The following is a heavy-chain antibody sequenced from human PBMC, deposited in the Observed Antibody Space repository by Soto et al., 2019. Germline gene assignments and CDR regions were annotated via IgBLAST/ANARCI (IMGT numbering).Heavy chain of an antibody. CDR3: AREIAAAGPGFGP. CDR2: ISAYNGNT. D-gene: IGHD6-13*01. CDR1: GYTFTSYG. J-gene: IGHJ5*02. V-gene: IGHV1-18*01. Sequence: ASVKLSCKASGYTFTSYGSSWVRQDHGQGLEWMGWISAYNGNTNYAQKLQGRVTMTTDTSTSTAYMELRSLRSDDTAVYYCAREIAAAGPGFGPWGQGTLVNVSS.